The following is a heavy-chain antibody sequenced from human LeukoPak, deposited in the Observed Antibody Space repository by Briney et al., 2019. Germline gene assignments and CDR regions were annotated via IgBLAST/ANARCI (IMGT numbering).Heavy chain of an antibody. V-gene: IGHV1-46*01. J-gene: IGHJ6*02. CDR3: AREATITGWGVGRWDYGMDV. CDR1: GGTFTSYY. D-gene: IGHD5-24*01. CDR2: INPSGGST. Sequence: ASVKVSCKASGGTFTSYYMHWVRQAPGQGLEWMGIINPSGGSTSYAQKFQGRVTMTRDTSTSTVYMELSSLRSEDTAVYYCAREATITGWGVGRWDYGMDVWGQGATVTVSS.